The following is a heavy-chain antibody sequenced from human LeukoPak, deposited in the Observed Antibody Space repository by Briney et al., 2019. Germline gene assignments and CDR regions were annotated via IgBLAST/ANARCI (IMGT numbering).Heavy chain of an antibody. J-gene: IGHJ6*04. CDR3: TRCYLYYYDKMDV. D-gene: IGHD3-22*01. CDR2: IRSKAYGGTT. CDR1: GFTFGDYA. Sequence: GGSLRLSCTTSGFTFGDYAMSWVRQAPGKGLEWVGFIRSKAYGGTTEYAASVKGRFTISRDDSKSIAYLQMNSLKTEDTAVYYCTRCYLYYYDKMDVWGKGTTVTISS. V-gene: IGHV3-49*04.